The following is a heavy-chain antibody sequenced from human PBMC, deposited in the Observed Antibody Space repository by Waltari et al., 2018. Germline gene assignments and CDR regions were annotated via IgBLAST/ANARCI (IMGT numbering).Heavy chain of an antibody. CDR1: GGSXRSYY. CDR3: ARGSTEGYYYXDV. D-gene: IGHD2-8*02. Sequence: QVQLQESGPGLVKPSETLSLTCTVSGGSXRSYYWSWIRQPPGKGLEWIGYMYYSGSSNYNPSLKSRXTISXDTSKNQFSLKLRSVSAXXXAVYYCARGSTEGYYYXDVWGKGTTVTISS. V-gene: IGHV4-59*01. J-gene: IGHJ6*03. CDR2: MYYSGSS.